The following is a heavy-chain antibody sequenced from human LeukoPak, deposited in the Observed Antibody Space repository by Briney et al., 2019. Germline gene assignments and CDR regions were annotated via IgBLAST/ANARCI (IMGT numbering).Heavy chain of an antibody. V-gene: IGHV1-18*01. CDR3: ASGSGSFFDY. J-gene: IGHJ4*02. Sequence: ASVKVSCKASGYTFTSYSISWVRQALGQGLEWMGWIGAYNGNTNYAQKLQGRVTMTTDTSTSTVYMELSSLRSEDTAVYYCASGSGSFFDYWGQGTLVTVSS. CDR2: IGAYNGNT. CDR1: GYTFTSYS. D-gene: IGHD1-26*01.